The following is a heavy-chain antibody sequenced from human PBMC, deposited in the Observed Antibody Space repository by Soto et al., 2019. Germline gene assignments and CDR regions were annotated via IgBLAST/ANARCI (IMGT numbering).Heavy chain of an antibody. J-gene: IGHJ4*02. CDR3: GRHPRFGPMHIYYFDY. CDR1: GGSISSYY. Sequence: PSETLSLTCTVSGGSISSYYWSWIRQPPGKGLEWIGYIYYSGSTNYNPSLKSRVTISADTSKNQFSLKLSSVTAADTAVYYCGRHPRFGPMHIYYFDYWGQGTLVTVSS. D-gene: IGHD3-10*01. CDR2: IYYSGST. V-gene: IGHV4-59*08.